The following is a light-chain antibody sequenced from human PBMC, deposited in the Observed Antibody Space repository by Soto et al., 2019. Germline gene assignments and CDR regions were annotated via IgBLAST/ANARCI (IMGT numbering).Light chain of an antibody. V-gene: IGKV3-20*01. CDR1: QSVSSSY. CDR3: QPYGSPGT. Sequence: ELVLTQSPGTLSFSPEERATLSCRASQSVSSSYLAWYQQKPGQAPRLLIYGASSRATGIPDRFSGIGSGTDFTLTISRLAPEDFAVYYCQPYGSPGTFGQGTKVDIK. J-gene: IGKJ1*01. CDR2: GAS.